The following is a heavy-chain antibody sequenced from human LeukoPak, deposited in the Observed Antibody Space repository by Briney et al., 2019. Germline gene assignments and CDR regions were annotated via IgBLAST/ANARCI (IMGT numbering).Heavy chain of an antibody. CDR1: GWSFNDYY. CDR2: INARGDT. D-gene: IGHD2-2*01. Sequence: TSGTLSLTCAVYGWSFNDYYWNWVRQPPGKGLEWIGEINARGDTNYNPSLKSRVTISVDSSKNQFSLTLTSMIAADTAIYYCARGQVPAARGYNWFDPWGQGTLVTVSS. V-gene: IGHV4-34*01. J-gene: IGHJ5*02. CDR3: ARGQVPAARGYNWFDP.